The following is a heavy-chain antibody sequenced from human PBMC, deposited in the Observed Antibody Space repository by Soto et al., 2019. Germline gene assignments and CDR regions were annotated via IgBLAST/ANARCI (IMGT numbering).Heavy chain of an antibody. Sequence: DSVKGRFTISRDNAKNSLYLQMNSPRAEDTAVYYCARADRSSLAKDYWGQGTLVTVSS. J-gene: IGHJ4*02. CDR3: ARADRSSLAKDY. V-gene: IGHV3-48*03. D-gene: IGHD6-13*01.